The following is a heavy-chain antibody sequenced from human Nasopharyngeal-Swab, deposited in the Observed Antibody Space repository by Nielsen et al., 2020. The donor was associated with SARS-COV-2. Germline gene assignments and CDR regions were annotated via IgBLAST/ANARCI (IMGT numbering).Heavy chain of an antibody. CDR2: IIPIFGSA. Sequence: SVKVSCKASGGTFSSYAISWVRQAPGHGLEWMGGIIPIFGSATHAQKFQGRVTITADESPSTAYMELSSLRSEETAVYYCARDKDYYGWGSLLSPYGYYYYMDVWSKGTTVTVSS. CDR1: GGTFSSYA. J-gene: IGHJ6*03. D-gene: IGHD3-10*01. CDR3: ARDKDYYGWGSLLSPYGYYYYMDV. V-gene: IGHV1-69*13.